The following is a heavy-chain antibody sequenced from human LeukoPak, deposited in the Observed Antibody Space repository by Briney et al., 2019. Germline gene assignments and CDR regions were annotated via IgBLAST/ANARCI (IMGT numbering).Heavy chain of an antibody. CDR2: IYYSGST. V-gene: IGHV4-31*03. CDR1: GGSISSGGYY. Sequence: PSETLSLTCTVSGGSISSGGYYWSWIRQHPGKGLEWIGYIYYSGSTYYNPSLKSRVTISVDTSKNQFSLKLSSVTAADTAVYYCARVNSSSSAIYYYYYMDVWGKGTTVTVSS. J-gene: IGHJ6*03. D-gene: IGHD6-6*01. CDR3: ARVNSSSSAIYYYYYMDV.